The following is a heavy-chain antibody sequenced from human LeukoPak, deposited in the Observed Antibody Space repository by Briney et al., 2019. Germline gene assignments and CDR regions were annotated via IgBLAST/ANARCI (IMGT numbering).Heavy chain of an antibody. CDR2: IIPIFGTA. Sequence: VASVKVSCKASGGTFSSYAISWVRQAPGQGLEWMGGIIPIFGTANYAQKFQGRVTITADESTSTAYMELSSLRSEDTAVYYCARVIVHSYGLSYFDYWGQGTLVTVSS. V-gene: IGHV1-69*01. D-gene: IGHD5-18*01. CDR3: ARVIVHSYGLSYFDY. CDR1: GGTFSSYA. J-gene: IGHJ4*02.